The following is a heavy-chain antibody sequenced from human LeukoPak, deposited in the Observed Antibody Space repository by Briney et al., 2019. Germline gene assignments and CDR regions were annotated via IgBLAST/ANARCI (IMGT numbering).Heavy chain of an antibody. CDR3: TREFYDYIWGSYRYDY. CDR1: GFTFGDHT. J-gene: IGHJ4*02. Sequence: GGSLRLSCTAFGFTFGDHTMSWFRQAPGKGLEWVGFIRSKAYGGTTKYAASVKGRFTISRDDSKSIAYLQMNSLKTEDTAVYYCTREFYDYIWGSYRYDYWGQGTLVTVSS. CDR2: IRSKAYGGTT. D-gene: IGHD3-16*02. V-gene: IGHV3-49*03.